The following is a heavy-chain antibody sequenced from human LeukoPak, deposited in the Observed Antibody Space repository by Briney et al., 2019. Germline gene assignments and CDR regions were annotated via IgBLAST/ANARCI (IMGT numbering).Heavy chain of an antibody. CDR2: ISGSGGST. CDR3: AKDAPLSITMIVVVSLFDY. V-gene: IGHV3-23*01. D-gene: IGHD3-22*01. Sequence: GGSLRLSCAASGFTFSSYEMNWVRQAPGKGLEWVSAISGSGGSTYYADSVKGRFTISRDNSKNTLYLQMNSLRDEDTAVYYCAKDAPLSITMIVVVSLFDYWGQGTLVTVSS. J-gene: IGHJ4*02. CDR1: GFTFSSYE.